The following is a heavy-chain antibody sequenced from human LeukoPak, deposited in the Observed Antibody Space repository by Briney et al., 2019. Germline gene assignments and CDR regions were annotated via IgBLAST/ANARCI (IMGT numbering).Heavy chain of an antibody. CDR1: GGSISSSSYY. D-gene: IGHD2/OR15-2a*01. Sequence: KPSETLSLTCTVSGGSISSSSYYWGWIRQPPGKGLEWIGSIYYSGSTYYNPSLKSRVTISVDTSKNQFSLKLSSVTAADTAVYYCARVSTAFDYWGQGTLVTVSS. CDR2: IYYSGST. V-gene: IGHV4-39*07. CDR3: ARVSTAFDY. J-gene: IGHJ4*02.